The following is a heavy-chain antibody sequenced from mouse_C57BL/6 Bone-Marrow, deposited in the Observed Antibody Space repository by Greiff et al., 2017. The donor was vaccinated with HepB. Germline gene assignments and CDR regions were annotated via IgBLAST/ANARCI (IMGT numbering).Heavy chain of an antibody. D-gene: IGHD1-1*01. CDR3: ARGVYYGSSYGFAY. Sequence: EVHLVESGGGLVKPGGSLKLSCAASGFTFSSYAMSWVRQTPEKRMEWVATISDGGSYTYYPDNVKGRFTISRDNAKNNLYLQMSHLKSEDTAMYYCARGVYYGSSYGFAYWGQGTLVTVSA. CDR1: GFTFSSYA. J-gene: IGHJ3*01. CDR2: ISDGGSYT. V-gene: IGHV5-4*01.